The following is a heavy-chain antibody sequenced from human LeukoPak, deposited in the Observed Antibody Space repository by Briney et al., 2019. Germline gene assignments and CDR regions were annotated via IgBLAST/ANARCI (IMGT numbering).Heavy chain of an antibody. CDR2: IYYSGNT. V-gene: IGHV4-39*07. CDR3: ARSHVVTATVDL. Sequence: SETLSLTCTVSGGSISSSTYYWGWIRQPPGKGLEWIGSIYYSGNTYYKPSLKSRVTISVDTSRNQFSLRLSSVTAADTAVYFCARSHVVTATVDLWGQGTLVTVSS. CDR1: GGSISSSTYY. J-gene: IGHJ5*02. D-gene: IGHD2-15*01.